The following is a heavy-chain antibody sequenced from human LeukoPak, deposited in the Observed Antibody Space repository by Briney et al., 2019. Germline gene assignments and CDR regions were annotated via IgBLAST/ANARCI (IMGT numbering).Heavy chain of an antibody. Sequence: PGGSLRLSCAASGFIFSDYYMSWIRQAPGKGLEWVGFIRSKAYGGTTEYAASVKGRFTISRDDSKSIAYLQMNSLKTEDTAVYYCTRDRVGATEFDYWGQGTLVTVSS. D-gene: IGHD1-26*01. CDR1: GFIFSDYY. CDR3: TRDRVGATEFDY. V-gene: IGHV3-49*03. J-gene: IGHJ4*02. CDR2: IRSKAYGGTT.